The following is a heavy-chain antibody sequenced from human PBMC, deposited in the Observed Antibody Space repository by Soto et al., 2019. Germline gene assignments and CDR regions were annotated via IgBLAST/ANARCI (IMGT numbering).Heavy chain of an antibody. J-gene: IGHJ5*02. CDR2: ITSSGAKT. CDR3: AKDSRVEVVGDWLDP. D-gene: IGHD2-15*01. Sequence: ESGGGLVHPGGSLRLSCAASGVTFSTYDMSWVRQAPGKGLEWVSGITSSGAKTYYANSVKGRFTISRDNSKNTLYLQMNSLRAEDTAVYYCAKDSRVEVVGDWLDPWGQGTLVSVSS. CDR1: GVTFSTYD. V-gene: IGHV3-23*01.